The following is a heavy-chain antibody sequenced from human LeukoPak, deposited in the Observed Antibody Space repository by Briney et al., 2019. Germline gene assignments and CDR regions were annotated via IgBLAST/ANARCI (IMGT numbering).Heavy chain of an antibody. CDR3: AKGRTPDY. CDR2: LSGSGGST. J-gene: IGHJ4*02. D-gene: IGHD2-15*01. Sequence: GGSLRLFCTASGFTFSSYVKTWVRQAPGKGLEWVSALSGSGGSTLYADSVKGRFTISRDNSNSTLYLQMNSLRAEDTAVYYCAKGRTPDYWGQGTLVTVSS. V-gene: IGHV3-23*01. CDR1: GFTFSSYV.